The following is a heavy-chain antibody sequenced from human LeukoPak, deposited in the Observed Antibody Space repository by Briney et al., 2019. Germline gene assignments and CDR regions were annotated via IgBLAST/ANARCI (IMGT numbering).Heavy chain of an antibody. CDR1: GFTFSSYE. J-gene: IGHJ4*02. Sequence: GGSLRLSCTVSGFTFSSYEMNWVRQAPGKGLEWVSYISSPGSTTYYADSVKGRFTISRDNAKNSLFLQMNSLRAEDTPVYYCARPRVSVAGSYFDYWGQGTLVTVSS. D-gene: IGHD6-19*01. CDR2: ISSPGSTT. CDR3: ARPRVSVAGSYFDY. V-gene: IGHV3-48*03.